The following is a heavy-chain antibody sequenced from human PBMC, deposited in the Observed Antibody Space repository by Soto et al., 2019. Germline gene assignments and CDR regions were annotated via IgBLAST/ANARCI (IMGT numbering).Heavy chain of an antibody. CDR1: GGSISSGGYY. Sequence: QVQLQESGSGLVKPSQTLSLTCTVSGGSISSGGYYWSWFRLPPGKALEWIGYIYYSGSTYYNPSHKSRVTISVVKSKTQFSLKLSSVTAADTAVYYCARAGAGYCTNGVCYSTDYYYYGMDVWGQGPTVTVSS. D-gene: IGHD2-8*01. CDR2: IYYSGST. J-gene: IGHJ6*02. V-gene: IGHV4-31*03. CDR3: ARAGAGYCTNGVCYSTDYYYYGMDV.